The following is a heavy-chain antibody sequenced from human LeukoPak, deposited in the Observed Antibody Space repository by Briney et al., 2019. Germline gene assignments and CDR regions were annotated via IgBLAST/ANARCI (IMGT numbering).Heavy chain of an antibody. Sequence: SVKVSCKASGGTFSSYAISWVRQAPGQGLEWMGGIIPIFGTANYAQKLQGRVTITTDESTSTAYMELSSLRSEDTAVYYCARDSSSSGVGAFDIWGQGTMVTVSS. CDR1: GGTFSSYA. CDR2: IIPIFGTA. J-gene: IGHJ3*02. D-gene: IGHD6-6*01. V-gene: IGHV1-69*05. CDR3: ARDSSSSGVGAFDI.